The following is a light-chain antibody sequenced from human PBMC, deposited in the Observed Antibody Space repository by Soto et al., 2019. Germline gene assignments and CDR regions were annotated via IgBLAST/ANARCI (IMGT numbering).Light chain of an antibody. V-gene: IGLV2-23*02. Sequence: QSVLAQPASVSASPGQSITISCTGTSSDIGSYNFVSWYQLHPGKVPKLMIYEVTKRPSGVSTRLSGSKSGNTASLTISRLQAEDEGDYYCCSYAGSDTFVFGTGTKGTVL. CDR3: CSYAGSDTFV. CDR1: SSDIGSYNF. J-gene: IGLJ1*01. CDR2: EVT.